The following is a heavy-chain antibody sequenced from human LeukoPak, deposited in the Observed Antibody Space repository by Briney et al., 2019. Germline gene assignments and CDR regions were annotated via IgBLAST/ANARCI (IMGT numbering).Heavy chain of an antibody. Sequence: PGGSLRLSCAASGFTFSSYEMNWVRQAPGKGLEWVSVIYSGGSTYYADSVKGRFTISRDNSKNTLYLQMNSLRSDDTAVYYCARDSTGTTPPYYYYYYMDVWGKGTTVTVSS. J-gene: IGHJ6*03. D-gene: IGHD1-1*01. CDR1: GFTFSSYE. CDR2: IYSGGST. CDR3: ARDSTGTTPPYYYYYYMDV. V-gene: IGHV3-53*05.